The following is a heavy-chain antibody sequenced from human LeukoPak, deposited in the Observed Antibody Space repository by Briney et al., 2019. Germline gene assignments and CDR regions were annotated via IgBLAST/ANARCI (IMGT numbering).Heavy chain of an antibody. V-gene: IGHV3-53*01. CDR1: GFTVSSNY. J-gene: IGHJ4*02. CDR2: IYSGGST. Sequence: PGGSLRLSCAASGFTVSSNYKSWVRQAPGKGLEWVSVIYSGGSTYYADSVKGRFTISRDNSKNTLYLQMNSLRAEDTAVYYCAREIGSSGYYYRSYYFDYWGQGTLVTVSS. CDR3: AREIGSSGYYYRSYYFDY. D-gene: IGHD3-22*01.